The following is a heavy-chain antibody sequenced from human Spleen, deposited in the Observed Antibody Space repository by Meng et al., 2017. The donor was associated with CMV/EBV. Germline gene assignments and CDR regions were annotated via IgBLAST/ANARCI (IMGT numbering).Heavy chain of an antibody. CDR3: ATYRVGDPVRFDY. CDR1: GGTFSSYA. J-gene: IGHJ4*02. CDR2: IIPIFGTA. V-gene: IGHV1-69*05. D-gene: IGHD1-26*01. Sequence: CKGSGGTFSSYAISWVRQAPGQGLEWMGGIIPIFGTANYAQKFQGRVTITTDESTSTAYMELSSLRSDDTAVYFCATYRVGDPVRFDYWGQGTLVTVSS.